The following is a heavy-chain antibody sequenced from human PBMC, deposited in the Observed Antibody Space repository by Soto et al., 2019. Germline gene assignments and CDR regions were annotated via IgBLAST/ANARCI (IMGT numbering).Heavy chain of an antibody. V-gene: IGHV3-53*01. Sequence: GGSLRLSCAASGFTVSSNYMSWVRQAPGKGLEWVSVIYSGGSTYYADSVKGRFTISRDNSKNTLYLQMNSLRAEDTAVYYCARAKESEAYFDYWGQGTLVTVSS. J-gene: IGHJ4*02. CDR2: IYSGGST. CDR3: ARAKESEAYFDY. CDR1: GFTVSSNY.